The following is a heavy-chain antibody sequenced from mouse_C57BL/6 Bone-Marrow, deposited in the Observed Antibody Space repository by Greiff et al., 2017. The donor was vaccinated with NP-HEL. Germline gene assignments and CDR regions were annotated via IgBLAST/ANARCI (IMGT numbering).Heavy chain of an antibody. Sequence: QVQLQQPGAELVRPGSSVKMSCKASGYTFTNYWLGLATPRPVHVLEWIGDIYPSGCYTNYNEKFKGKATLTADKSSSTAYMQFSSLTSEDSAIYYCARRRQLKGYFDYWGQGTTLTVSS. V-gene: IGHV1-63*01. CDR3: ARRRQLKGYFDY. D-gene: IGHD3-2*02. J-gene: IGHJ2*01. CDR2: IYPSGCYT. CDR1: GYTFTNYW.